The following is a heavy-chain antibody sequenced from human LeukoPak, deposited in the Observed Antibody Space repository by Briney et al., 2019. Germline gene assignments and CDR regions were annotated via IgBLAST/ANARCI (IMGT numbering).Heavy chain of an antibody. Sequence: TGGSLRLSCAASGFTFNSFGMSWVRQAPGKGLEWLSYISSSSSTIYYADSVRGRFTISRDNSKNTLYLQMNSLRAEDTAVYYCARKDGIGVVIFPYYMDVWGKGTTVTVSS. V-gene: IGHV3-48*01. CDR1: GFTFNSFG. CDR2: ISSSSSTI. CDR3: ARKDGIGVVIFPYYMDV. J-gene: IGHJ6*03. D-gene: IGHD3-3*01.